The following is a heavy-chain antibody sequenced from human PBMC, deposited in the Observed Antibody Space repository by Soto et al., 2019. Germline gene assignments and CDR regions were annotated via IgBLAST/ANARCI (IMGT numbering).Heavy chain of an antibody. Sequence: QVQLQQWGAGLLKPSETLSLTCDVYRGSFSGYYWSWIRQPPGKGLEWIGEINHSGITNYNPSLKSRVTISVDTSKTQFSLKLSSVTAADTAVYYCARGERWLQGRLDTWGQGTLVTVSS. CDR3: ARGERWLQGRLDT. D-gene: IGHD5-12*01. V-gene: IGHV4-34*01. CDR2: INHSGIT. CDR1: RGSFSGYY. J-gene: IGHJ5*02.